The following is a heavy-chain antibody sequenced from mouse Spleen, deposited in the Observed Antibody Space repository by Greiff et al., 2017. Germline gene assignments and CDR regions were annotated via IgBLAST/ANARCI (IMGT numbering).Heavy chain of an antibody. J-gene: IGHJ2*01. CDR3: ARTQLGLRHFDY. CDR2: INPNNGGT. Sequence: EVQLQQSGPELVKPGASVKISCKASGYTFTDYYMNWVKQSHGKSLEWIGDINPNNGGTSYNQKFKGKATLTVDKSSSTAYMELRSLTSEDSAVYYCARTQLGLRHFDYWGQGTTLTVSS. CDR1: GYTFTDYY. D-gene: IGHD3-1*01. V-gene: IGHV1-26*01.